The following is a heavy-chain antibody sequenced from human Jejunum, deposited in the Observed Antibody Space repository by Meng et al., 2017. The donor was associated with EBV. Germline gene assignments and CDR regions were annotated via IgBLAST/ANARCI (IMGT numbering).Heavy chain of an antibody. Sequence: QGERAEPGGGVVQPGMSLRLSCAASGFTFSSYAMQWVRQAPGKGLEWVALISYDGSNKYYADSVKGRFTISRDSSKNTLFLQMNSLRAEDTAVYYCVREIRGYYSAYWGQGALVTVSS. CDR3: VREIRGYYSAY. J-gene: IGHJ4*02. CDR1: GFTFSSYA. CDR2: ISYDGSNK. V-gene: IGHV3-30-3*01. D-gene: IGHD3-3*01.